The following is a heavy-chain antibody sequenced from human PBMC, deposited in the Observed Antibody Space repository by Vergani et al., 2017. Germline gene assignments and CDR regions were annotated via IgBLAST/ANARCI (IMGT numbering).Heavy chain of an antibody. V-gene: IGHV3-23*01. CDR3: ANIRYSSGQLDAFDI. Sequence: EVQLLESGGGLVQPGGSLRLSCAASGFTFSSYAMSWVRQAPGKGLEWVSAISGSGGSTYYADSVKGRFTISRDNSKNTLYLQMNILRAEDTAVYYCANIRYSSGQLDAFDIWGQGTMVTVSS. CDR2: ISGSGGST. CDR1: GFTFSSYA. J-gene: IGHJ3*02. D-gene: IGHD6-19*01.